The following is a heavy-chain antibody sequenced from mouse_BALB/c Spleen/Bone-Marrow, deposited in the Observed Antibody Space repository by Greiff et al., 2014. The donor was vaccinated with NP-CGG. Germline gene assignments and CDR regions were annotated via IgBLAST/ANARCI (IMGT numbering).Heavy chain of an antibody. CDR2: INPNSDYT. Sequence: VQLQQSGAEQARPGASVKMSCKASGYTFTYYTMYWVKQRPGQGLEWIGYINPNSDYTNYNQKFKDKATLTADKSSSTAYMQLSSLTSEDSAVYYCAREVYGSWFAYWGQGTLVTVSA. CDR1: GYTFTYYT. J-gene: IGHJ3*01. D-gene: IGHD2-2*01. CDR3: AREVYGSWFAY. V-gene: IGHV1-4*01.